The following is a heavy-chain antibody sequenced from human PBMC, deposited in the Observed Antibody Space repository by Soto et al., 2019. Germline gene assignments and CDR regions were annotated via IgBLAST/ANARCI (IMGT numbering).Heavy chain of an antibody. D-gene: IGHD3-10*01. J-gene: IGHJ5*02. V-gene: IGHV4-4*02. Sequence: PSETLSLTCAVSGGSISSSNRWSWVRQPPGKGLEWIGEIYHSGSTNYNPSLKSRVTISVDKSKNQFSLKLSSVTAADTAVYYCARGQGTRENWFDPWGQGTLVTVSS. CDR2: IYHSGST. CDR1: GGSISSSNR. CDR3: ARGQGTRENWFDP.